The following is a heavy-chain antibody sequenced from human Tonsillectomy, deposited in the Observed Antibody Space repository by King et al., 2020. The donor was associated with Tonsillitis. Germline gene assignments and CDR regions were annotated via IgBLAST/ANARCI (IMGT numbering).Heavy chain of an antibody. J-gene: IGHJ4*02. CDR3: ATSSRDGYKFGDS. Sequence: QLVQSGAEEKKPGESLNLSCKGSGYSFPKYWIGWVRQIPGKGLEWMGIIYPGDSDTRYSPSFQGHVTISADESISTAYLQWTSLKASDNAIYYCATSSRDGYKFGDSWGQGTLVTVSS. CDR1: GYSFPKYW. D-gene: IGHD5-24*01. V-gene: IGHV5-51*03. CDR2: IYPGDSDT.